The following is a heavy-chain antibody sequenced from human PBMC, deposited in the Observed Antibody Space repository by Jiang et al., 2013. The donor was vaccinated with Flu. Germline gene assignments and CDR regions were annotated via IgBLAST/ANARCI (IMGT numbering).Heavy chain of an antibody. CDR3: ARGLPEKRITIFGVVIKATYNWFDP. D-gene: IGHD3-3*01. CDR1: GGSFSGYY. Sequence: TCAVYGGSFSGYYWSWIRQPPGKGLEWIGEINHSGSTNYNPSLKSRVTISVDTSKNQFSLKLSSVTAADTAVYYCARGLPEKRITIFGVVIKATYNWFDPWGQGTLVTVSS. V-gene: IGHV4-34*01. CDR2: INHSGST. J-gene: IGHJ5*02.